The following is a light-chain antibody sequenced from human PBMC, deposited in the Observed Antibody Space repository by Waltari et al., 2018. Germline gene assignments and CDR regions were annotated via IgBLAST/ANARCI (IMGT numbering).Light chain of an antibody. V-gene: IGLV1-44*01. CDR3: AAWDDSLNGRWV. Sequence: QSVLTQPPSASGTPGQGVTISCSGGASNTGNTVLNWYQQVPGKAPKLLIYRSDRRPAGVPDRFSGSKSGTSASLAISGLQSEDEADYYCAAWDDSLNGRWVFGGGTKVTVL. J-gene: IGLJ3*02. CDR2: RSD. CDR1: ASNTGNTV.